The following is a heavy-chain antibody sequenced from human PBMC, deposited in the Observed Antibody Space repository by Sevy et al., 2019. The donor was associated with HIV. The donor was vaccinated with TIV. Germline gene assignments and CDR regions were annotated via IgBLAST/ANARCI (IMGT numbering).Heavy chain of an antibody. Sequence: ASVKVSCKASGYTFTSYGISWVRLAPGQGLEWLGWISTLNVNTNNAQKFQGRVTMTTDTSTGTASMELRSLRSDDTAVYYCARDDCSSLSCHGSLLYWGQGTLVTVSS. J-gene: IGHJ1*01. CDR3: ARDDCSSLSCHGSLLY. V-gene: IGHV1-18*01. D-gene: IGHD2-2*01. CDR2: ISTLNVNT. CDR1: GYTFTSYG.